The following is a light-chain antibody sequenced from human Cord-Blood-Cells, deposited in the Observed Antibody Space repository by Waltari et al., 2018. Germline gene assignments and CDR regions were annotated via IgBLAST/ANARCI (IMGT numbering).Light chain of an antibody. Sequence: DIQMTQPPSSLSASVGDRVTIPCRASQSISSYLNWYLQKPGKAPKLLIYAASSLQSGVPSRFSGSGSGTDFTLTISSLQPEDFATYYCQQSYSTPWTFGQGTKVEIK. CDR3: QQSYSTPWT. CDR2: AAS. V-gene: IGKV1-39*01. CDR1: QSISSY. J-gene: IGKJ1*01.